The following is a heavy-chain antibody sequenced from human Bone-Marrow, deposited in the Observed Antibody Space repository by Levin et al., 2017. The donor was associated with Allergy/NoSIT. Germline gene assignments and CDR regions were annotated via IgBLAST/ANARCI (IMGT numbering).Heavy chain of an antibody. J-gene: IGHJ6*02. Sequence: PGESLKISCAASGFTFSSYGMHWVRQAPGKGLEWVAVISYDGSNKYYADSVKGRFTISRDNSKNTLYLQMNSLRAEDTAVYYCAKDLFNWNYDPYYYYYGMDVWGQGTTVTVSS. V-gene: IGHV3-30*18. CDR1: GFTFSSYG. D-gene: IGHD1-7*01. CDR2: ISYDGSNK. CDR3: AKDLFNWNYDPYYYYYGMDV.